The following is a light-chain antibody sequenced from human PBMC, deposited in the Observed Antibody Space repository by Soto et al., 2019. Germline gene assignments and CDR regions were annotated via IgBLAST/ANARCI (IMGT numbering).Light chain of an antibody. Sequence: DIQMTQYPSTLAASVGDRFTITCGASQNIDNLLAWYQQKPGQAPKVVIFDGSRLETGVPSRFSGSGSGTTFTLTISSLQPDDFATYYSQQYNSYSPTFGPGT. CDR2: DGS. CDR1: QNIDNL. J-gene: IGKJ1*01. CDR3: QQYNSYSPT. V-gene: IGKV1-5*01.